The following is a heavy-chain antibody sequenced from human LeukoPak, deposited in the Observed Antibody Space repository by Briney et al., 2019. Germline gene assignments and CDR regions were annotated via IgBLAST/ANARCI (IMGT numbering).Heavy chain of an antibody. Sequence: SETLSLTCTVSGGSISSYYWSWIRQPPGKGLEWIGYIYYSGSTNYNPSLKSRVTISVDTSKNQFSLKLSSVTAADTAVYYCARGDIQLWLDGMDVWGQGTTVTVSS. V-gene: IGHV4-59*12. CDR2: IYYSGST. CDR1: GGSISSYY. D-gene: IGHD5-18*01. J-gene: IGHJ6*02. CDR3: ARGDIQLWLDGMDV.